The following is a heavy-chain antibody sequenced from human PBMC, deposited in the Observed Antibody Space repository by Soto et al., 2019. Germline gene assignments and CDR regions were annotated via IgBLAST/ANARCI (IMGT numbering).Heavy chain of an antibody. V-gene: IGHV1-18*01. Sequence: ASVKVSCKASGYTFSKFAISWVRQAPGQGLEWMGWTSPYDANTVYAQNFRGRITMTSDTSTSTAYMELRNLRSDDSAVYFCARDFQVLGYCPDGLRSSVWGQGTTVTVSS. CDR1: GYTFSKFA. D-gene: IGHD2-8*02. CDR2: TSPYDANT. CDR3: ARDFQVLGYCPDGLRSSV. J-gene: IGHJ6*02.